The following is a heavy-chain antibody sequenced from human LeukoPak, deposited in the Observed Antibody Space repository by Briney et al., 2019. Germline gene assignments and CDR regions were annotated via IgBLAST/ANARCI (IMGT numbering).Heavy chain of an antibody. J-gene: IGHJ4*02. CDR3: ARHDYGDYVTGDY. CDR2: IYYSGST. D-gene: IGHD4-17*01. Sequence: SETLSLTCTVSGGSISSSSYSWGWIRQPPGKGLEWIGSIYYSGSTYYNPSLKSRVTISVDTSKNQFSLKLSSVTAADTAVFYCARHDYGDYVTGDYWGQGTLVTVSS. V-gene: IGHV4-39*01. CDR1: GGSISSSSYS.